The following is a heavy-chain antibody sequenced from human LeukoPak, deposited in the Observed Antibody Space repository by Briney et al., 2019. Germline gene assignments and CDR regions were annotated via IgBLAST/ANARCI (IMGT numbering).Heavy chain of an antibody. J-gene: IGHJ4*02. D-gene: IGHD3-22*01. Sequence: EASVKVPCKASGGTFSSYAISWVRQAPGQGLEWMGGIIPIFGTANYAQKFQGRVTITTDESTSTAYMELSSLRSEDTAVYYCARETLDSSGYYLFDYWGQGTLVTVSS. CDR3: ARETLDSSGYYLFDY. CDR2: IIPIFGTA. CDR1: GGTFSSYA. V-gene: IGHV1-69*05.